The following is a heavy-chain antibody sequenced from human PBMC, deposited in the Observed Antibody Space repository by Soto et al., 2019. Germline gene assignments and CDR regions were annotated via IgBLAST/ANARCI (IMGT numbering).Heavy chain of an antibody. Sequence: GGSLRLSCAASGFTFSSYAMHWVRQAPGKGLEWVAVISYDGSNKYYADSVKGRFTISRDNSKNTLYLQMNSLRAEDTAVYYCARDGAEFLEWGPPDYWGQGTLVTVSS. CDR1: GFTFSSYA. D-gene: IGHD3-3*01. V-gene: IGHV3-30-3*01. CDR3: ARDGAEFLEWGPPDY. CDR2: ISYDGSNK. J-gene: IGHJ4*02.